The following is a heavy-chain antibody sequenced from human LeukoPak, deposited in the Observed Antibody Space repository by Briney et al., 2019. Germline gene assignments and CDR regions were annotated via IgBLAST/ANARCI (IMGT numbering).Heavy chain of an antibody. D-gene: IGHD4-17*01. CDR2: ISSSSSTI. V-gene: IGHV3-48*01. J-gene: IGHJ4*02. CDR1: GFTLSSYS. Sequence: GGSLRLSCAASGFTLSSYSMNWVRQAPGKGLEWVSYISSSSSTIYYADSVKGRFTISRDNAKNSLYLQMNSLRAEDTAVYYCARDLGDVDGDSKGPPFDYWGQGTLVTVSS. CDR3: ARDLGDVDGDSKGPPFDY.